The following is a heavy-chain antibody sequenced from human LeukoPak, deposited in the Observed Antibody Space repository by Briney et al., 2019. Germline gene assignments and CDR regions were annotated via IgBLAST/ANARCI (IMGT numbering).Heavy chain of an antibody. D-gene: IGHD6-19*01. CDR3: ARAISTVAGGGTFDY. J-gene: IGHJ4*02. CDR2: IYHSGST. Sequence: PSETLSLTCTVSGYSTSSGYYWGWIRQPPGKGLEWIGSIYHSGSTYYNPSLKSRVTISVDTSKNQFSLKLSSVTAADTAVYYCARAISTVAGGGTFDYWGQGTLVTVSS. CDR1: GYSTSSGYY. V-gene: IGHV4-38-2*02.